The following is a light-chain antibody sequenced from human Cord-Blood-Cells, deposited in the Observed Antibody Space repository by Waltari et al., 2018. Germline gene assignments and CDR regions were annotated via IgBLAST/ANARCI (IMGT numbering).Light chain of an antibody. CDR1: QSISSY. Sequence: DIQMTQSPSSLSASVGDRVTITCRASQSISSYLNWYQQKPGKAPKLLIYAASSLPSGVPARFSGSGSGTEFTLTISSLQPEDFATYYCQQNYSTPITFGQGTRLEIK. J-gene: IGKJ5*01. V-gene: IGKV1-39*01. CDR3: QQNYSTPIT. CDR2: AAS.